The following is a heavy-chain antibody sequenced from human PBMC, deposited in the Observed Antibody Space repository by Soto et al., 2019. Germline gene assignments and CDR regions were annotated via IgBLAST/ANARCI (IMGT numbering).Heavy chain of an antibody. CDR3: ARLPSVIMPTLVGGLDV. Sequence: QVQLVQSGAEVKKPGASVKVSCKASGGTFSSYVISWVRQAPGQGLAWMGGVMPIFGTTNYAQKFQGRVTIPADESTSTAYMELTSLQSEDSAGYYFARLPSVIMPTLVGGLDVWGQGPRVTVAS. D-gene: IGHD3-16*01. CDR1: GGTFSSYV. J-gene: IGHJ6*02. CDR2: VMPIFGTT. V-gene: IGHV1-69*12.